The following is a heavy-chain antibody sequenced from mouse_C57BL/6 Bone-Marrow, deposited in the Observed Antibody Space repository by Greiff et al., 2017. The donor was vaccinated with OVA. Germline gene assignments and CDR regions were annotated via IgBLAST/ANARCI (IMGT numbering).Heavy chain of an antibody. CDR2: IYPSDSET. D-gene: IGHD1-1*01. CDR1: GYTFTSYW. Sequence: QVQLQQPGAELVRPGSSVKLSCKASGYTFTSYWMDWVKQRPGQGLEWIGNIYPSDSETHYNQKFKDKATLTVDKSSSTAYMQLSSLTSEDSAVYYCARSHYYGSGFAYWGQGTLVTVSA. J-gene: IGHJ3*01. CDR3: ARSHYYGSGFAY. V-gene: IGHV1-61*01.